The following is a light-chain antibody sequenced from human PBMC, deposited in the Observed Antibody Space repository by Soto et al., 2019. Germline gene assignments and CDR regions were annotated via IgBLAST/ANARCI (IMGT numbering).Light chain of an antibody. Sequence: VLTQPPTASGTPGQRVTISFSGSSSNIGSNLVTWYQHLPGTAPRLLIYANDQRPSGVPDRFSGSKSDTSASLAISALQSEDKADYYCATWDDSLNGAYVRGTGTKVTVL. V-gene: IGLV1-44*01. CDR2: AND. CDR3: ATWDDSLNGAYV. J-gene: IGLJ1*01. CDR1: SSNIGSNL.